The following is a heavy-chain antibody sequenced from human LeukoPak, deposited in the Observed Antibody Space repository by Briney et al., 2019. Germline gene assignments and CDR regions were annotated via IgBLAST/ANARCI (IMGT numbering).Heavy chain of an antibody. CDR2: INSDGSST. CDR1: GFTFSSYW. J-gene: IGHJ4*02. CDR3: ARQATISYYFDQ. D-gene: IGHD5-12*01. V-gene: IGHV3-74*01. Sequence: GGSLRLSCAASGFTFSSYWMHWVRQAPGKGLVWVSRINSDGSSTSYADSVKGRFTISRDNAKNTLYLQMNSLRDEVTAVYYCARQATISYYFDQWGQGTLVTVSS.